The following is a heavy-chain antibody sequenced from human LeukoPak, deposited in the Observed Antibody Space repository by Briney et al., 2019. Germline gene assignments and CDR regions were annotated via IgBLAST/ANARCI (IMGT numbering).Heavy chain of an antibody. CDR2: ISSSSSTI. J-gene: IGHJ5*02. CDR1: GFTFSSYS. V-gene: IGHV3-48*02. D-gene: IGHD4-17*01. CDR3: VREAVNDYGDYVFWFDP. Sequence: GGSLRLSCAASGFTFSSYSMNWVRQAPGKGLEWVSYISSSSSTIYYADSVKGRFTISRDNAKNSLYLQMNSLRDKDTAVYYCVREAVNDYGDYVFWFDPWGQGTLVTVSS.